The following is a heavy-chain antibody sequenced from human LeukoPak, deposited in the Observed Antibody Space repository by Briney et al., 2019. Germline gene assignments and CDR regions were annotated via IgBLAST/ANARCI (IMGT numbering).Heavy chain of an antibody. D-gene: IGHD3-22*01. J-gene: IGHJ5*02. Sequence: PSETLSLTCAVYGGSFSDYYWSWISQPPGKGLEWIGEIIHSGNTNYNPSLKSRVTISVDTSKNQFSLKLSSVTAADTAVYYCARGRYVTMIVVVTLYNWFDPWGQGTLVTVSS. CDR2: IIHSGNT. CDR3: ARGRYVTMIVVVTLYNWFDP. CDR1: GGSFSDYY. V-gene: IGHV4-34*01.